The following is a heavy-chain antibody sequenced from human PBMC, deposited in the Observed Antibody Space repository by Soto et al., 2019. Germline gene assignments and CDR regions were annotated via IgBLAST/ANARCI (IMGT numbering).Heavy chain of an antibody. CDR1: GFTSKSYA. J-gene: IGHJ4*02. CDR3: ARDLNSYGLDY. D-gene: IGHD5-18*01. CDR2: ITGSGSTI. V-gene: IGHV3-48*03. Sequence: GGSLRLSCASSGFTSKSYAVIWVRQAPGKGLELVSVITGSGSTIYYADSVKGRFTISRDNAKNSLYLQMNSLRAEDTAVYYCARDLNSYGLDYWGQGTLVTVSS.